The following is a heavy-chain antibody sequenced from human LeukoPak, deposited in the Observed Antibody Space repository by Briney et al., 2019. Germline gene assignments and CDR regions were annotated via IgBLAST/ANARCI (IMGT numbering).Heavy chain of an antibody. V-gene: IGHV3-23*01. CDR2: ISGSGDST. J-gene: IGHJ4*02. CDR3: AEPYYSDSSGYYYFFDY. D-gene: IGHD3-22*01. CDR1: GFTFSIYA. Sequence: GGSLRLSCAASGFTFSIYAMTWVRQAPGKGLEWVSAISGSGDSTYYADSVKGRFTISRDNSKNTLYLQMNSLRVEDTAVYYCAEPYYSDSSGYYYFFDYWGQGTLVTVSS.